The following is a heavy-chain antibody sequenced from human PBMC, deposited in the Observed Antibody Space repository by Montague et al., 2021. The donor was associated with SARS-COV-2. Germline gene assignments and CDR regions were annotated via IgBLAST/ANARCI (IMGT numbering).Heavy chain of an antibody. CDR2: IYNSGTT. D-gene: IGHD4-17*01. V-gene: IGHV4-39*01. Sequence: SETLSLTCGVSGDSTSCPNCYWGWIRQAPGKGLDWIGTIYNSGTTYYNPSLKSRLTISIDTSENQFSLKLTSVTAADTAVYYCARHRNYGDHSLDNWFHPWGQGTLVTVSS. CDR3: ARHRNYGDHSLDNWFHP. J-gene: IGHJ5*02. CDR1: GDSTSCPNCY.